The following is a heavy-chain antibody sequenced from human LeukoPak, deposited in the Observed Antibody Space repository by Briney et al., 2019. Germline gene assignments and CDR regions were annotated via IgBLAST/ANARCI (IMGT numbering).Heavy chain of an antibody. V-gene: IGHV4-59*01. D-gene: IGHD3-16*01. J-gene: IGHJ3*02. CDR2: IYYSGST. CDR3: ARPRNQDDWGGDAFDI. Sequence: PSETLSLTCAVSGGSISSYYWSWIRQPPGKGLEWIGYIYYSGSTNYNPSLKSRVTISVDTSKNQFSLKLSSVTAADTAVYYCARPRNQDDWGGDAFDIWGQGTMVTVSS. CDR1: GGSISSYY.